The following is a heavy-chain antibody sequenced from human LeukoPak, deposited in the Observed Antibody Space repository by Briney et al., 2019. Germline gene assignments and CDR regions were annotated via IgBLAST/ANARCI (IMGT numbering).Heavy chain of an antibody. D-gene: IGHD2-8*02. J-gene: IGHJ6*02. Sequence: AGGSLRLSCAASGFTFSTYWMHWVRQAPGKGPVWVSRINSDGSSTTYADSVKGRFTISRDNAQSTLYLQMNSLRAEDTAVYYCARSFCTSVSCPKGHYYYVMDVWGQGTTVTVSS. V-gene: IGHV3-74*01. CDR3: ARSFCTSVSCPKGHYYYVMDV. CDR2: INSDGSST. CDR1: GFTFSTYW.